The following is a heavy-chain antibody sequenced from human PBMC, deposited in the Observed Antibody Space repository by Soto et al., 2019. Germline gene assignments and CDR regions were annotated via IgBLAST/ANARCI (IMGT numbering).Heavy chain of an antibody. D-gene: IGHD1-26*01. Sequence: SETLSLTCTVSGGSISSYYWSWIRQPPGKGLEWIGYIYYSGSTNYNPSLKSRVTISVDTSKNQFSLKLSSVTAADTAVYYCARRFGRIFYYYYYMDVWGKGTTVNVSS. J-gene: IGHJ6*03. CDR3: ARRFGRIFYYYYYMDV. V-gene: IGHV4-59*08. CDR1: GGSISSYY. CDR2: IYYSGST.